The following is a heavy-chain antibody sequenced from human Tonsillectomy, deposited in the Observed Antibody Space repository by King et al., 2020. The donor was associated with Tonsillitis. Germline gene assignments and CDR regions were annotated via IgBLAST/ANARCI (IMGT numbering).Heavy chain of an antibody. Sequence: QLVQSGPEVKKPGASVKVSCKASGYTFTVYWMHWVRQAPGQGLEWMGVIIPTGGTTTYAQRFQGRLTMARDTSTSTAYMELSSLRSDDTAVYYCATGSSQYYDYWGQGTLVTVSS. V-gene: IGHV1-46*01. CDR3: ATGSSQYYDY. CDR2: IIPTGGTT. CDR1: GYTFTVYW. J-gene: IGHJ4*02. D-gene: IGHD6-6*01.